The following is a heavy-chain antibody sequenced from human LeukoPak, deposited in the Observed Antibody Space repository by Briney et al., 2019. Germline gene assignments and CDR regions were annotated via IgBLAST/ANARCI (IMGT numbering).Heavy chain of an antibody. D-gene: IGHD3-3*01. CDR2: INSGGSST. Sequence: GGSLRLSCAASECTFSGSGMHWVRQAPGKGLVWVSRINSGGSSTSYADSVKGRFTISRDNANNTLYLQMNSLRAEDTAVYYCAGAGNGVRTDSWGQGTLVTVSS. CDR3: AGAGNGVRTDS. J-gene: IGHJ4*02. V-gene: IGHV3-74*01. CDR1: ECTFSGSG.